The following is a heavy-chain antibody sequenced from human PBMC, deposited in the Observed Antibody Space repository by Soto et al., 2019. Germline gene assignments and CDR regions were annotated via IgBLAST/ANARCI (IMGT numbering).Heavy chain of an antibody. CDR1: GLTFGSRS. Sequence: GSLILSCVASGLTFGSRSMIWVRQAPGEGLEWVSSITDTGGDTKYADSVRGRFTISRDNSKHTLYLLMSRLRAEDSALYFCARGSEESYPGSRIFDLWGRGTMVTVSS. CDR3: ARGSEESYPGSRIFDL. V-gene: IGHV3-23*01. CDR2: ITDTGGDT. D-gene: IGHD3-10*01. J-gene: IGHJ4*02.